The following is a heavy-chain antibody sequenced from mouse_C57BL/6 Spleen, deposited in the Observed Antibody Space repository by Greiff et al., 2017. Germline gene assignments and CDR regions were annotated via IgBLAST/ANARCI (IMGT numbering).Heavy chain of an antibody. CDR1: GYTFTDYN. V-gene: IGHV1-22*01. CDR3: AVYGSSYWYFDV. J-gene: IGHJ1*03. Sequence: VQLKESGPELVKPGASVKMSCKASGYTFTDYNMHWVKQSHGKSLEWIGYINPNNGGTSYNQKFKGKATLTVNKSSSTAYMELRSLTSEDSAVYYCAVYGSSYWYFDVWGTGTTVTVSS. D-gene: IGHD1-1*01. CDR2: INPNNGGT.